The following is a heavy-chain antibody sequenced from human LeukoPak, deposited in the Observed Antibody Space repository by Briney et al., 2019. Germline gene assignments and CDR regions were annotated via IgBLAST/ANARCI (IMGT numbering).Heavy chain of an antibody. D-gene: IGHD3-22*01. Sequence: SETLSLTCTVSGGSISSYYWSWIRQPPGKGLEWIGYIYYSGSTNYNPSLKSRVTISVDTSKNQFSLKLSSVTAADTAVYYCARFLVERLYYDPKYYFDYWGQGTLVTVSS. CDR3: ARFLVERLYYDPKYYFDY. CDR2: IYYSGST. CDR1: GGSISSYY. V-gene: IGHV4-59*01. J-gene: IGHJ4*02.